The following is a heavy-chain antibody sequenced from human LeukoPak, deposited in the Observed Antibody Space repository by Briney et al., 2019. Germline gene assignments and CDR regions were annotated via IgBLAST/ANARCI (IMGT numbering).Heavy chain of an antibody. J-gene: IGHJ4*02. CDR2: IKQDESEK. Sequence: GGSLRLSCAASGFTFSSYWMSWVRQAPGKGLEWVANIKQDESEKYYVDSVKGRFTISRDNAKNSLYLQMNSLRAEDTAVYYCARDGPGAVAGTCFDYWGQGTLVTVSS. CDR3: ARDGPGAVAGTCFDY. CDR1: GFTFSSYW. V-gene: IGHV3-7*01. D-gene: IGHD6-19*01.